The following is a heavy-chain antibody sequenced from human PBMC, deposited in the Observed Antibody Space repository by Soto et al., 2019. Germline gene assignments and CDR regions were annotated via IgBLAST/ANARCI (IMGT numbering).Heavy chain of an antibody. J-gene: IGHJ4*02. CDR2: ISFDGSNN. CDR3: ARRPLGPFDY. Sequence: GGSLRLSCASSGFTFSSYAMHWVRQAPGKGLEWVAVISFDGSNNYYADSVKGRFTISRDNSKNTLYLQMNSLRPEGTAVYYCARRPLGPFDYWGQGTLVTVSS. CDR1: GFTFSSYA. V-gene: IGHV3-30-3*01. D-gene: IGHD7-27*01.